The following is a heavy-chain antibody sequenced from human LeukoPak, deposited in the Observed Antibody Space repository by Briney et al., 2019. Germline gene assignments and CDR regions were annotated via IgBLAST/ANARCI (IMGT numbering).Heavy chain of an antibody. CDR3: AKAPFWSPDRVERPNWFDP. Sequence: GGSLRLSCAASGFSFGSYGMSWVRQAPGKGLEWVSAISGSGGSTYYADSVKGRFTISRDNSKNTLYLQMNSLRAEDTAVYYCAKAPFWSPDRVERPNWFDPWGQGTLVTVSS. J-gene: IGHJ5*02. CDR2: ISGSGGST. CDR1: GFSFGSYG. V-gene: IGHV3-23*01. D-gene: IGHD2/OR15-2a*01.